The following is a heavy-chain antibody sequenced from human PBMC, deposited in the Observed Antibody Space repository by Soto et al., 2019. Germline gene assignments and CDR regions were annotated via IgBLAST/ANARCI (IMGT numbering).Heavy chain of an antibody. Sequence: QLQLQESGPGLVKPSETLSLTCTVSGGSISSSSYYWGWIRQPPGKGLEWIGSIYYSGSTYYNPSLKSRVTISVDTSKNQFSLKLSSVTAADTAVYYCARRRKGTASELNWFDPWGQGTLVTVSS. D-gene: IGHD5-18*01. CDR1: GGSISSSSYY. J-gene: IGHJ5*02. CDR2: IYYSGST. CDR3: ARRRKGTASELNWFDP. V-gene: IGHV4-39*01.